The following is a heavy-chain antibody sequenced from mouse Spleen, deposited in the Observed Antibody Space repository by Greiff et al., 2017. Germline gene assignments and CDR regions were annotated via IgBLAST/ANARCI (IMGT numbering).Heavy chain of an antibody. Sequence: QVQLQQPGAELVMPGASVKLSCKASGYTFTSYWMHWVKQRPGQGLEWIGEIDPSDSYTNYNQKFKGKATLTVDKSSSTAYMQLSSLTSEDSAVYYCAQRAMDYWGQGTSVTVSS. V-gene: IGHV1-69*01. CDR3: AQRAMDY. CDR2: IDPSDSYT. J-gene: IGHJ4*01. CDR1: GYTFTSYW.